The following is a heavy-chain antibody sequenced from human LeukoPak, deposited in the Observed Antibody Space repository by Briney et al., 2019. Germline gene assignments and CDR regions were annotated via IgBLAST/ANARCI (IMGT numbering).Heavy chain of an antibody. CDR3: ARSAYYYDSSGYYANDY. V-gene: IGHV4-59*01. D-gene: IGHD3-22*01. CDR2: IYYGGST. J-gene: IGHJ4*02. Sequence: SETLSLTCTVSGGSISSYYWSWIRQPPGKGLEWIGYIYYGGSTNYNPSLKSRVTISVDTSKNQFSLKLSSVTAADTAVYYCARSAYYYDSSGYYANDYWGQGTLVTVSS. CDR1: GGSISSYY.